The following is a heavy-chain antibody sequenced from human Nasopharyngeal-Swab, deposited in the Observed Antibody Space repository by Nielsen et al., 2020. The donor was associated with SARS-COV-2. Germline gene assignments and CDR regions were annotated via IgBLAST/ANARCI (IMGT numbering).Heavy chain of an antibody. Sequence: GESLKISCAASGFSFSRYSMNWVRQAPGKGLEWVSSISSSSSYIYYADSVKGRFTISRENAKNSLYLQMNSLRAGDTAVYYCARGGRGSQYYMDVWGKGTTVTVSS. J-gene: IGHJ6*03. CDR2: ISSSSSYI. D-gene: IGHD1-26*01. V-gene: IGHV3-21*01. CDR3: ARGGRGSQYYMDV. CDR1: GFSFSRYS.